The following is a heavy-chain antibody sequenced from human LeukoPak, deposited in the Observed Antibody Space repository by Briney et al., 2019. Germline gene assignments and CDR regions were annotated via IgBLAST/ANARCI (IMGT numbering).Heavy chain of an antibody. V-gene: IGHV3-21*01. CDR2: ISSSSSSYI. CDR3: ARDPTVATIRKLQRQPVDY. CDR1: GFTFSSYS. D-gene: IGHD5-12*01. Sequence: GGSLRLSCAASGFTFSSYSMNWVRQAPGKGLEWVSSISSSSSSYIYYADSVKGRFTISRDNAKNSLYLQMNSLRAEDTAVYYCARDPTVATIRKLQRQPVDYWGQGTLVTVSS. J-gene: IGHJ4*02.